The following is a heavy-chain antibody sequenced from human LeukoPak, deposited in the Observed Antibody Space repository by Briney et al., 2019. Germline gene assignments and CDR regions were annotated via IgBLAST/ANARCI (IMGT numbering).Heavy chain of an antibody. V-gene: IGHV1-69*13. CDR2: IIPIFGTA. Sequence: SVKVSFKASGGIFSNYAISWVRQAPGQGPEWMGGIIPIFGTANYAEKFRGRVTITADETTSTAYMELSRLKSEDTAVYYCARDSSEFRSLIPHWGQGTLVTVSS. CDR1: GGIFSNYA. CDR3: ARDSSEFRSLIPH. J-gene: IGHJ1*01. D-gene: IGHD2-21*01.